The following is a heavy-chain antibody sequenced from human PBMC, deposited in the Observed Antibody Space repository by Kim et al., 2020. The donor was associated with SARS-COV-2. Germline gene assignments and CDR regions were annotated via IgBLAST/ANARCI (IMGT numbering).Heavy chain of an antibody. CDR2: IKSKTDGGTT. CDR1: GFTFSNAW. CDR3: TTDKIVPAATDAFDI. Sequence: GGSLRLSCAASGFTFSNAWMSWVRQAPGKGLEWVGRIKSKTDGGTTDYAAPVKGRFTISRDDSKNTLYLQMNSLKTEDTAVYYCTTDKIVPAATDAFDIWGQGTMVTVSS. J-gene: IGHJ3*02. D-gene: IGHD2-2*01. V-gene: IGHV3-15*01.